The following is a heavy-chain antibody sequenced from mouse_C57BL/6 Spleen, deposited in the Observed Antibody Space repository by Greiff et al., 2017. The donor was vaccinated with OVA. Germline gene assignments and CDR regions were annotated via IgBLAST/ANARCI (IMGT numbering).Heavy chain of an antibody. D-gene: IGHD1-1*01. CDR3: TKCYGNEAMDY. CDR1: GYTFTDYE. CDR2: IDPETGGT. V-gene: IGHV1-15*01. J-gene: IGHJ4*01. Sequence: VQLQQSGAELVRPGASVTLSCKASGYTFTDYEMHWVKQTPVHGLEWIGAIDPETGGTAYNQKFKGKAILTADKSSSTAYMELRSLTSEDSAVYYCTKCYGNEAMDYWGQGTSVTVSS.